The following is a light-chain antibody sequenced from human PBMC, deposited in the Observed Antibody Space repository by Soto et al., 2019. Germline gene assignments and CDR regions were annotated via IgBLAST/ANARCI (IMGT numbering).Light chain of an antibody. CDR3: QTWVTGIVV. CDR2: LNIDGSH. Sequence: QPVLTQSPSASASLGASVKLTCTLSSGHSSYAIAWHQQQPEKGPRYLMNLNIDGSHSKGDGIPDRFSGSSSGAERYLTIPSLQSEDEADYYCQTWVTGIVVFGGGTKPTVL. CDR1: SGHSSYA. J-gene: IGLJ2*01. V-gene: IGLV4-69*01.